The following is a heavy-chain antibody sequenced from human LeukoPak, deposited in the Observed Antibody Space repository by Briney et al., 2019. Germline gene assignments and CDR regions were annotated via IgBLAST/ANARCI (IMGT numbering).Heavy chain of an antibody. CDR1: GFTFSSYS. D-gene: IGHD2-21*01. CDR3: ARAPVTSCRGAFCYPFDL. J-gene: IGHJ4*02. Sequence: GGSLRLSCAASGFTFSSYSMLWVRQAPGKGLEWVSYISSSSSTIYYADSVKGRFTISRDNAKNSLYLQMNRLRVEDAALYYCARAPVTSCRGAFCYPFDLWGQGVLVTVSS. CDR2: ISSSSSTI. V-gene: IGHV3-48*01.